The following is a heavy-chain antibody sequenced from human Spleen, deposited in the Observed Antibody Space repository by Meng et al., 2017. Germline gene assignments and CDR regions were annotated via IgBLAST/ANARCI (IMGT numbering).Heavy chain of an antibody. J-gene: IGHJ5*02. CDR1: GGSISSGGYS. D-gene: IGHD6-19*01. CDR3: VRSSGWVRTGFDP. CDR2: FYHNGNT. Sequence: QLLLQESGSGLVKPSQTLSLTCVVSGGSISSGGYSWSWIRQPPGKGLEWIGYFYHNGNTYYSPSLNSRVTISVDRAKNLFSLKLNSVTAADTAVYYCVRSSGWVRTGFDPWGQGTLVTVSS. V-gene: IGHV4-30-2*01.